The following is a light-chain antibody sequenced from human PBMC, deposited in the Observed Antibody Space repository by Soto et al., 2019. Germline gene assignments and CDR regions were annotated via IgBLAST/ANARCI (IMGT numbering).Light chain of an antibody. V-gene: IGKV3-15*01. CDR3: QQYNNWPRT. CDR2: GAS. CDR1: QSVSSN. Sequence: EILMTQSPATLSVSPGERATLSCRASQSVSSNLAWYQQKPGQAPSLLIYGASTRATGIPARFSGSGSGTEFTLTISSLQSEDFAVYYCQQYNNWPRTFGQGTKV. J-gene: IGKJ1*01.